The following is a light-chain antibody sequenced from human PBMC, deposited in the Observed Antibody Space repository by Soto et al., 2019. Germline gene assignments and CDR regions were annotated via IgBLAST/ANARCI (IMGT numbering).Light chain of an antibody. CDR2: GAS. Sequence: DIELTQSPSFLSSSVGDRVTITCRASQGTSSYLAWYQQKPGRAPKLLIYGASTIQSGVPSRFSGSGSGTDFSPTISSLQQEDFATDYCQQSYGTPPITFGQGTRLEIK. CDR1: QGTSSY. J-gene: IGKJ5*01. V-gene: IGKV1-39*01. CDR3: QQSYGTPPIT.